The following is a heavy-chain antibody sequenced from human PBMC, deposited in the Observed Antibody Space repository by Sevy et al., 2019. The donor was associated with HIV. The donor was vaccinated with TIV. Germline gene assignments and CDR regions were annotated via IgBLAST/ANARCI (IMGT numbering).Heavy chain of an antibody. V-gene: IGHV3-30*02. J-gene: IGHJ3*01. Sequence: GGSLRLSCAASGFIFSSFGMHWVRQTPGKGLEWVAFIRYDGSTKYYADSVKGRFTISRDNSKDTLYLQMNSLRAEDTAVYYCAKVDVLGYCSSTSCVAWGQGTKVTVSS. CDR2: IRYDGSTK. CDR1: GFIFSSFG. CDR3: AKVDVLGYCSSTSCVA. D-gene: IGHD2-2*03.